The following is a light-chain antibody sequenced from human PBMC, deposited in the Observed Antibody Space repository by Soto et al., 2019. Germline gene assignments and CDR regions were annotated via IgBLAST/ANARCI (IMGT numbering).Light chain of an antibody. CDR2: WAS. Sequence: DIVMTQSPDSLAVSLGARATINCKSSQSVLYSSNNKNYLAWYQQTPGQPPKLLIYWASTRESGVPDRFSGSGYGTDFTLHISSLQAEDVAVYYCQQYYSTPLTFGGGTKVEI. V-gene: IGKV4-1*01. CDR3: QQYYSTPLT. CDR1: QSVLYSSNNKNY. J-gene: IGKJ4*01.